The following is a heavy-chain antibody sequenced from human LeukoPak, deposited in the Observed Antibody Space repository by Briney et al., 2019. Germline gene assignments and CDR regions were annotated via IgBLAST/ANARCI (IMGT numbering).Heavy chain of an antibody. V-gene: IGHV5-51*01. CDR1: GYSFTSFW. D-gene: IGHD6-13*01. CDR3: ARHPIAAGGAYNWFDP. Sequence: PGRSLKISCKGSGYSFTSFWIGWVRQMPGKGLEWMGIIYPRDSNTIYSPSFQGQVTISVDTSINTAYLQWISLKASDTAMYYCARHPIAAGGAYNWFDPWGQGTLVTVSS. CDR2: IYPRDSNT. J-gene: IGHJ5*02.